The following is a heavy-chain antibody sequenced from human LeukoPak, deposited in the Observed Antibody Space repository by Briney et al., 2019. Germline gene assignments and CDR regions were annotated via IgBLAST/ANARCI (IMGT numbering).Heavy chain of an antibody. CDR2: IYYSGST. J-gene: IGHJ4*02. Sequence: PSETLSLTCTVSGGSISSSSYYWGWIRQPPGKGLEWIGSIYYSGSTYYNPSLKSRVTISVDTSKNQFSLKLSSVTAADTAVYYCARGYSYGYLGYWGQGTLVTVSS. CDR1: GGSISSSSYY. V-gene: IGHV4-39*01. CDR3: ARGYSYGYLGY. D-gene: IGHD5-18*01.